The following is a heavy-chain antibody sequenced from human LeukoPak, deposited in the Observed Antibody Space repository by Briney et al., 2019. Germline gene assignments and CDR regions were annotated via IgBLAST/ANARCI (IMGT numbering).Heavy chain of an antibody. V-gene: IGHV3-21*01. Sequence: PGGSLRLSCAASGFTFSSYSMNWVRQAPGKGLEWVSSISSSSSYIYYADSVKGRFTISRDNAKNSLYLQMNSLRAEDKAVYYCASRGSYGGGWFDPWGQGTLVTVSS. D-gene: IGHD1-26*01. CDR1: GFTFSSYS. J-gene: IGHJ5*02. CDR3: ASRGSYGGGWFDP. CDR2: ISSSSSYI.